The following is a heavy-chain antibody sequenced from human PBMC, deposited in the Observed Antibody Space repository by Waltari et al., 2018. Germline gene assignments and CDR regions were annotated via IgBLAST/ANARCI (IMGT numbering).Heavy chain of an antibody. CDR2: IYPGDADT. V-gene: IGHV5-51*01. J-gene: IGHJ4*02. Sequence: EVQLLQSGAEVKKPGESLKISCKGSGYSFTSYCIGGVRQLPGKGLEWMGIIYPGDADTRYSPSFQGQVTISADKSISTAYLQWSSLKASDTAMYYCARLGGGLPEQPEGFDYWGQGTLVTVSS. CDR1: GYSFTSYC. D-gene: IGHD3-16*01. CDR3: ARLGGGLPEQPEGFDY.